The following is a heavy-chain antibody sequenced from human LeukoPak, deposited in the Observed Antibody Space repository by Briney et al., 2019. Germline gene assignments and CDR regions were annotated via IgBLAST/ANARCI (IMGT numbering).Heavy chain of an antibody. CDR1: GGSISSYY. Sequence: PSETLSLTCTVSGGSISSYYWSWIRQPPGKGLEWIGYIYYSGSTNYNPSLKSRVTISVDTSKNQFSLKLSSVTAADTAVYYCARDRGGYDLGYYYGMDVWGQGTTVTVSS. J-gene: IGHJ6*02. CDR3: ARDRGGYDLGYYYGMDV. D-gene: IGHD5-12*01. CDR2: IYYSGST. V-gene: IGHV4-59*01.